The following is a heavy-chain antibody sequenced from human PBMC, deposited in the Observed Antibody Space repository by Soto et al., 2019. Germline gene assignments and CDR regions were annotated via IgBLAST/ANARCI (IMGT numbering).Heavy chain of an antibody. CDR1: GFTFSSYG. Sequence: GGSLRLSCASSGFTFSSYGMHWVRQAPGKGLEWVAVIWYDGSNKYYADSVKGRFTISRDNSKNTLYLQMNSLRAEDTAVYYCARDALTSSGRYYYYYMDVWGKGTTVPVSS. V-gene: IGHV3-33*01. J-gene: IGHJ6*03. D-gene: IGHD5-12*01. CDR3: ARDALTSSGRYYYYYMDV. CDR2: IWYDGSNK.